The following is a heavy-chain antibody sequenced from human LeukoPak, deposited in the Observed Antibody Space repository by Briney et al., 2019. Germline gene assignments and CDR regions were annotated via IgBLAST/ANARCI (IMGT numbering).Heavy chain of an antibody. V-gene: IGHV1-69*05. D-gene: IGHD1-26*01. CDR1: GGTFSSYA. CDR3: ARAQEWELLPNYYYMDV. CDR2: IIPIFGTA. J-gene: IGHJ6*03. Sequence: ASVKGSCKASGGTFSSYAISWVRQAPGQGLEWMGGIIPIFGTANYAQKFQGRVTITTDESTSTAYMELSSLRSEDTAVYYCARAQEWELLPNYYYMDVWGKGTTVTVSS.